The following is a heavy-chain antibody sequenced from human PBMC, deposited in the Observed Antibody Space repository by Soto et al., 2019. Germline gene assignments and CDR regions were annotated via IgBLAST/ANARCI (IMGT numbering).Heavy chain of an antibody. Sequence: EVQLVESGGGLVKPGGSLTLSCAASGFTFNIYSMNWVRQAPGKGLEWVSSISSRSTYIHYAASVRGRFTISRDNAKNSLYLQRHSLRADDTAVYYCATVFVGTTAHDAFDIWGQGTMVSVSS. V-gene: IGHV3-21*01. CDR1: GFTFNIYS. CDR3: ATVFVGTTAHDAFDI. J-gene: IGHJ3*02. CDR2: ISSRSTYI. D-gene: IGHD2-21*01.